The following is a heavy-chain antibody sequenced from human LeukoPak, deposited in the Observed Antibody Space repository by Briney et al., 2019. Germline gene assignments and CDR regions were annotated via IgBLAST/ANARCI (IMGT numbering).Heavy chain of an antibody. CDR1: GFNFTNYN. V-gene: IGHV3-21*01. CDR3: ARDRGYYDSSGYYYYFDY. Sequence: GGSLRLSCAASGFNFTNYNMNWVRQAPGKGLEWVSSISSSSSYIYYADSVKGRFTISRDNAKNSLYLQMNSLRAEDTAVYYCARDRGYYDSSGYYYYFDYWGQGTLVTVSS. CDR2: ISSSSSYI. J-gene: IGHJ4*02. D-gene: IGHD3-22*01.